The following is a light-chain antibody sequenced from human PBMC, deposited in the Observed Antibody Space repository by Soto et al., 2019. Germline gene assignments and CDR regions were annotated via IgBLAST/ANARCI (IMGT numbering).Light chain of an antibody. J-gene: IGLJ1*01. Sequence: QSVLTQPPSVSGSPGQSVAISCTGTSSDVGSYNYVSWYQQHPGKAPKLMIYEVSKRPSGVPDRFSGSKSGNTASLTVSGLQAEDEADYYCSSYAVNTRVFGTGTKVTVL. V-gene: IGLV2-8*01. CDR1: SSDVGSYNY. CDR3: SSYAVNTRV. CDR2: EVS.